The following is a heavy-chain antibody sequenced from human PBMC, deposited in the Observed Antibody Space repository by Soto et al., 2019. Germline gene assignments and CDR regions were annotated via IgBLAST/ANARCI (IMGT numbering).Heavy chain of an antibody. CDR2: IYHSGST. Sequence: SETRSLTWAGSGGSISRGGYSWSWIRQPPGKGLEWIGYIYHSGSTYYNPSLKSRVTISVDRSKNQFSLKLSSVTAADTAVYYCAREYYYDSSDNIGAFDIWGQGTMVT. V-gene: IGHV4-30-2*01. D-gene: IGHD3-22*01. CDR3: AREYYYDSSDNIGAFDI. J-gene: IGHJ3*02. CDR1: GGSISRGGYS.